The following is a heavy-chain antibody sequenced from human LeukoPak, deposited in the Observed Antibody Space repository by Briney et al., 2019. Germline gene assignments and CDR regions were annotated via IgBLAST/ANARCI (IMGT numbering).Heavy chain of an antibody. V-gene: IGHV1-2*02. J-gene: IGHJ5*02. CDR1: GNDFSDFY. CDR3: VTTSVTHTRDP. Sequence: GASVKVSCKASGNDFSDFYFNWGRQAPGRGLEWGGWINPHSRATHYAQRFRGRVTMEASITTADMELNSLTSDDTAIYYCVTTSVTHTRDPWGQGTLVTVSS. CDR2: INPHSRAT. D-gene: IGHD5/OR15-5a*01.